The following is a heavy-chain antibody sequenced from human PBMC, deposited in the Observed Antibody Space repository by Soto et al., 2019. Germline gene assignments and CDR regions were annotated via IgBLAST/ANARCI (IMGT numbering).Heavy chain of an antibody. CDR2: ISGSGGST. V-gene: IGHV3-23*01. CDR1: GFTFSSYA. Sequence: PGESLRLSFAASGFTFSSYAMSWVRQAPGKGLEWVSAISGSGGSTYYADSVKGRFTISRDNSKNTLYLQMNSLRAEDTAVYYCAKEMSSSSAYYYYYYGMDVWGQGTTVTVSS. CDR3: AKEMSSSSAYYYYYYGMDV. J-gene: IGHJ6*02. D-gene: IGHD6-6*01.